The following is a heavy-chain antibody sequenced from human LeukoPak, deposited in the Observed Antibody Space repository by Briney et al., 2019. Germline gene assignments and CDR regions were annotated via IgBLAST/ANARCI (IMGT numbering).Heavy chain of an antibody. CDR2: IRYDASNT. Sequence: GGSLRLSCVASGFTFSNYGMHWVRQAPGKGLEWVAFIRYDASNTNYADSVKGRFTVSRDNSKNTLYLQMDSLRPEDTAVYYCATPQGEYCSSTSCSAFDIWGQGTMVTASS. V-gene: IGHV3-30*02. CDR3: ATPQGEYCSSTSCSAFDI. CDR1: GFTFSNYG. D-gene: IGHD2-2*01. J-gene: IGHJ3*02.